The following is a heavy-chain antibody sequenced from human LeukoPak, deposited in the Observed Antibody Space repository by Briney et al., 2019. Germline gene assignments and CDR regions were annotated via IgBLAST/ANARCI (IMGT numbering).Heavy chain of an antibody. CDR3: ARHGNYDSSGYYLDY. J-gene: IGHJ4*02. V-gene: IGHV5-51*01. CDR1: GYLFRKNW. D-gene: IGHD3-22*01. CDR2: IYPPDSDT. Sequence: GESLKISCKASGYLFRKNWIGWVRQMPGKGLEWMGIIYPPDSDTRYGREFQGQVTISVDESINTAYLQWSSLKASDTAMYYCARHGNYDSSGYYLDYWGQGTLVTVSS.